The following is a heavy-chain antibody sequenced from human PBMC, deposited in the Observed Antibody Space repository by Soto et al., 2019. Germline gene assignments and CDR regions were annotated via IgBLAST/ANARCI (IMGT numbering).Heavy chain of an antibody. Sequence: GESLKISCKGSGYSFTSYWIGWVRQMPGKGLEWMGIIYPGDSDTRYSPSFQGQVTISADKSISTAYLQWSSLKASDTAMYYCARHPAGYCGGDCYWIESAWFDPWGQGTLVTVSS. CDR3: ARHPAGYCGGDCYWIESAWFDP. V-gene: IGHV5-51*01. D-gene: IGHD2-21*02. J-gene: IGHJ5*02. CDR2: IYPGDSDT. CDR1: GYSFTSYW.